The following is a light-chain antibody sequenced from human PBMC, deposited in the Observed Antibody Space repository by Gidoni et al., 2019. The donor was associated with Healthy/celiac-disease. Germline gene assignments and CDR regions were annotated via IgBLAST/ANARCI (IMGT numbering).Light chain of an antibody. Sequence: IVMTHSPAPLSVSPGARATLSCRASQIVSSNLAWYQQKPGQAPRLLIYGASTRATGIPARFSGSGSGTEFTLTISSPQSEDFAVYYCQQDNNWPPLTFXGXTKVEIK. J-gene: IGKJ4*01. V-gene: IGKV3-15*01. CDR3: QQDNNWPPLT. CDR1: QIVSSN. CDR2: GAS.